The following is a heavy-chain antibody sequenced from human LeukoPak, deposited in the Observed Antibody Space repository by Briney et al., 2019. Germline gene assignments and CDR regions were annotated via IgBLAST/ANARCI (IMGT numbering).Heavy chain of an antibody. J-gene: IGHJ4*02. CDR3: AKETTVATYGAPFEY. Sequence: GGSLRLSCAASGFTFSSYAMNWVRQAPGKGLEWVSAISGSGGKTYYAGSVKGRFTISRDNSKNTLYLQMNSLRVDDTAVYYCAKETTVATYGAPFEYWGQGTLVTVSS. CDR2: ISGSGGKT. CDR1: GFTFSSYA. V-gene: IGHV3-23*01. D-gene: IGHD4-17*01.